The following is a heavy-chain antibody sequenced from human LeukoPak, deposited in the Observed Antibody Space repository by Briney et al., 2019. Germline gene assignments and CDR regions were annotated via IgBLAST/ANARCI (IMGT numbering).Heavy chain of an antibody. CDR2: ISSSSSYI. Sequence: GGSLRLSCAASGFTFSYYSLNWVRQAPGQGLEWVSSISSSSSYIYYADSVEGRFTISRDNAKNSLYLQMYSLRAEDTAVYYCARSAGSSWYTPSDYWGQGTLVTVSS. J-gene: IGHJ4*02. D-gene: IGHD6-13*01. V-gene: IGHV3-21*01. CDR1: GFTFSYYS. CDR3: ARSAGSSWYTPSDY.